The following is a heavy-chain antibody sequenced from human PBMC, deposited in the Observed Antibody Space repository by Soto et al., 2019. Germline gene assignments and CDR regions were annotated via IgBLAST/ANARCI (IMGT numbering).Heavy chain of an antibody. D-gene: IGHD3-22*01. CDR1: GFTFSSYA. Sequence: GGSLRLSCAASGFTFSSYAMSWVRQAPGKGLEWVSAISGSGGSTYYADSVKGRFTISRDNSKNALYLQMNSLRAEDTAVYYCAKVPYDSSGLRFDYWGQGTLVTVSS. CDR2: ISGSGGST. CDR3: AKVPYDSSGLRFDY. V-gene: IGHV3-23*01. J-gene: IGHJ4*02.